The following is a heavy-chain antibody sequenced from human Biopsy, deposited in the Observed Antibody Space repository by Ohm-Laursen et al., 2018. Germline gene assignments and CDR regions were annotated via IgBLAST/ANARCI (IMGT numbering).Heavy chain of an antibody. CDR1: GFSLSARGMC. J-gene: IGHJ6*02. D-gene: IGHD6-13*01. Sequence: TTQTLPLTCSFSGFSLSARGMCVSWIRQAPGKALEWLARVDWVDYKDYSASLQTKLSISKDTSNDQVVLTVNNVDPADTATYYCARTPILIVSAGLVYRHRRHLQGMDVWGQGIAVTVS. CDR3: ARTPILIVSAGLVYRHRRHLQGMDV. V-gene: IGHV2-70*11. CDR2: VDWVDYK.